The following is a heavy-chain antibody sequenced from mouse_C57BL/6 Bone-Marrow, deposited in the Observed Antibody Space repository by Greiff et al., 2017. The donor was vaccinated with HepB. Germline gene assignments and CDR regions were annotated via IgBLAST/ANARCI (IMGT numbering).Heavy chain of an antibody. V-gene: IGHV1-9*01. Sequence: QVQLQQPGAELMKPGASVKLSCKATGYTFTGYWIEWVKQRPGHGLEWIGEILPGSGSTNYNEKFKGKATFTAYTSSNTAYMQLSSLTTADSAIYYCASQGGSFNWAWFAYWGQGTLVTVSA. J-gene: IGHJ3*01. CDR2: ILPGSGST. CDR3: ASQGGSFNWAWFAY. D-gene: IGHD4-1*02. CDR1: GYTFTGYW.